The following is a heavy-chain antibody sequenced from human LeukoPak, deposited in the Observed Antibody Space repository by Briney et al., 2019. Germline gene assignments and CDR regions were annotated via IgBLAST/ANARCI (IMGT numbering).Heavy chain of an antibody. J-gene: IGHJ4*02. CDR3: ARGSGSYYGY. CDR2: ISGSGGST. Sequence: GGSLRLSCAASGFTFSSYAMSWVRQAPGKGLEWVSAISGSGGSTYYADSVKGRFTISRDNAKNSLYLQMNSLRDEDTAVYYCARGSGSYYGYWGQGTLVTVSS. CDR1: GFTFSSYA. V-gene: IGHV3-23*01. D-gene: IGHD3-10*01.